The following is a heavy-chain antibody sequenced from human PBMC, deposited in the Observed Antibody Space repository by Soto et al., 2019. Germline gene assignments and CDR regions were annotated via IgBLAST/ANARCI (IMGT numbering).Heavy chain of an antibody. Sequence: QVQLQESGPGLVKPSETLSLTCTVSGGSVSSGSYYWSWIRQPPGKGLEWIGYICYSGSTNYNPSLKSRVTISVDTSKNQFSLKLSSVTAADTAVYYCARDLKELPGAFDLWGQGTMVTVSS. D-gene: IGHD1-26*01. CDR2: ICYSGST. J-gene: IGHJ3*01. CDR1: GGSVSSGSYY. CDR3: ARDLKELPGAFDL. V-gene: IGHV4-61*01.